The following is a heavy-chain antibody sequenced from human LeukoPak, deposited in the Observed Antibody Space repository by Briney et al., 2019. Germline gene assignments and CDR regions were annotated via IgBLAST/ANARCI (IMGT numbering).Heavy chain of an antibody. D-gene: IGHD2/OR15-2a*01. CDR1: ADSISDYY. Sequence: PSETLSPTCSVSADSISDYYWSWIRQPPGKGLEWIGYIYNSGSTNYNPSLSSRVTISVDSSKKQFSLKVSSVTAADTAVYYCAGDLGGNKRAFDYWGQGTLVTVSS. J-gene: IGHJ4*02. CDR3: AGDLGGNKRAFDY. V-gene: IGHV4-59*01. CDR2: IYNSGST.